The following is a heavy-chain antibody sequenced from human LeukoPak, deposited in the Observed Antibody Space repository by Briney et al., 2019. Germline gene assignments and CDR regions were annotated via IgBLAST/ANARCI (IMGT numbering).Heavy chain of an antibody. Sequence: ASVKVSCKNPGYSIAGYYIHWVRQAPGQGLEWMGGIIPIFGTANYAQKFQGRVTITADESTSTAYMELSSLRSEDTAVYYCAREHYYDSSGYYKYFQHWGQGTLVTVSS. J-gene: IGHJ1*01. V-gene: IGHV1-69*13. CDR1: GYSIAGYY. CDR2: IIPIFGTA. CDR3: AREHYYDSSGYYKYFQH. D-gene: IGHD3-22*01.